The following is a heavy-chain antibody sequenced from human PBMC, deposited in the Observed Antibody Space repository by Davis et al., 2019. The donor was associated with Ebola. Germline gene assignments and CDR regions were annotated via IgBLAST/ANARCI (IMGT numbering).Heavy chain of an antibody. D-gene: IGHD2-15*01. CDR3: TKGQSSVSDAGFDF. CDR1: GFTFKNYA. J-gene: IGHJ4*02. V-gene: IGHV3-23*01. CDR2: ISGSGGAT. Sequence: GGSLRLSCAASGFTFKNYAMNWVRQAPGKGLEWVTGISGSGGATLYADSVKGRFTIARDNSQNTLYLEMNGLRAEDTGVFYCTKGQSSVSDAGFDFWGQGTQVAVSS.